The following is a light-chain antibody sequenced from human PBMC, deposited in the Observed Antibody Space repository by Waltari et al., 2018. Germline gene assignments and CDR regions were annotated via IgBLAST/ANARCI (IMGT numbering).Light chain of an antibody. J-gene: IGKJ4*01. CDR2: EVS. CDR1: QSPLGSEDGNTN. Sequence: DIVLIQTPLSLPVTLGEPASISCRSSQSPLGSEDGNTNLARYLQKPGPSPQLLIYEVSNRASEVPDMFSGSGSDTDFTPKNSKVEAEDVGVYYCMQALEFPLTFVGGTKVEIK. V-gene: IGKV2-40*01. CDR3: MQALEFPLT.